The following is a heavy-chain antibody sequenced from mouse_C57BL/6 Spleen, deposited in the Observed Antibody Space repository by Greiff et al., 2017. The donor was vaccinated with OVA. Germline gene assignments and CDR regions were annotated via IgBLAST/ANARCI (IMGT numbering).Heavy chain of an antibody. CDR3: ARGSSGHLDY. V-gene: IGHV1-52*01. CDR1: GYTFTSYW. J-gene: IGHJ2*01. D-gene: IGHD3-2*02. Sequence: VQLQQPGAELVRPGSSVKLSCKASGYTFTSYWMHWVKQRPIQGLEWIGNIDPSDSETHYNQKFKDKATLTVDKSSSTAYMQLSSLTSEDSAVYYCARGSSGHLDYRGQGTTLTVSS. CDR2: IDPSDSET.